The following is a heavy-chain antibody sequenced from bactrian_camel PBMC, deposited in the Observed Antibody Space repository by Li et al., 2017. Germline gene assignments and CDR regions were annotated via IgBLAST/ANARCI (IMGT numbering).Heavy chain of an antibody. CDR1: VFPFSNTY. Sequence: HVQLVESGGDLVQPGGSLRLSSVFPFSNTYMTWVRQAPGKGLEWVSDIENYGPNTYYADSVKGRFTISRDNAKNTLYLQMNCPEAEDTAVYYCATGREQYRMYWGQGTQVTVS. D-gene: IGHD5*01. V-gene: IGHV3-2*01. CDR3: ATGREQYRMY. J-gene: IGHJ4*01. CDR2: IENYGPNT.